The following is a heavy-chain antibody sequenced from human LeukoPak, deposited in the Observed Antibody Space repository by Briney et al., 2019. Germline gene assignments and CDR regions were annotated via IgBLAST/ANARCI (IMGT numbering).Heavy chain of an antibody. V-gene: IGHV1-18*01. CDR2: ISAYNGNT. D-gene: IGHD3-16*01. CDR3: ARAGELLPFDY. Sequence: GASVKASCKASGYTFTSYGISWVRQAPGQGLEWMGWISAYNGNTKYAQKLQGRVSMTTDTSTSTAYMELRSLRSDDTAVYYCARAGELLPFDYWGQGTLVTVSS. J-gene: IGHJ4*02. CDR1: GYTFTSYG.